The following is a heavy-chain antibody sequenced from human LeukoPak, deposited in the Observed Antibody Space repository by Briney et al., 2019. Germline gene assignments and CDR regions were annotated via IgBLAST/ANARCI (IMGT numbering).Heavy chain of an antibody. J-gene: IGHJ3*02. V-gene: IGHV4-59*01. D-gene: IGHD3-9*01. CDR2: IYYSGST. Sequence: PSETLSLTCTVSGGSISSYYWSWIRQPPGKGLEWIGYIYYSGSTNYNPSLKSRVTISVDTSKNQFSLKLSSVTAADTAVYYCARAEMYYDILTGYYPFGAFDIWGQGTMVTVSS. CDR3: ARAEMYYDILTGYYPFGAFDI. CDR1: GGSISSYY.